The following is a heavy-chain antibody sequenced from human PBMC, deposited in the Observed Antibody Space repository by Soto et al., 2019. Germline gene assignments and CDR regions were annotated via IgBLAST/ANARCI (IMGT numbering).Heavy chain of an antibody. D-gene: IGHD6-13*01. CDR1: GGSISSGDYY. J-gene: IGHJ4*02. Sequence: SETLSLTCTVSGGSISSGDYYWSWIRQPPGKGLEWIGYIYYSGSTYYNPSLKSRVTISVDTSKNQFSLKLSSVTAADTAVYYCAREQQLPTYFNYWGQGTLVTVSS. CDR2: IYYSGST. V-gene: IGHV4-30-4*01. CDR3: AREQQLPTYFNY.